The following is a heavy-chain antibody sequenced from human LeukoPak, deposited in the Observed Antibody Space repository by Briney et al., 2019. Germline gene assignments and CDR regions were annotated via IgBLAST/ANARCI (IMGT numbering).Heavy chain of an antibody. CDR1: GYSFTSYW. CDR2: IYPGDSDT. J-gene: IGHJ4*02. CDR3: ARHWSSGIAARCGSFDY. V-gene: IGHV5-51*01. Sequence: GESLKISCKGSGYSFTSYWIGWVRQMPGKGLEWMGIIYPGDSDTRYSPSFQGQVTISADKSISTAYLQWSSLKASDTAMYYCARHWSSGIAARCGSFDYWGQGTLVTVSS. D-gene: IGHD6-6*01.